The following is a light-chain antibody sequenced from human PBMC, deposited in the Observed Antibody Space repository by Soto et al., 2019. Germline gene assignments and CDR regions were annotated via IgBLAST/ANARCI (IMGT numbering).Light chain of an antibody. CDR1: QTISSW. Sequence: DIQMTQSPSTLSASVGDRVTITCRASQTISSWLAWYQQKPGKAPKLLIYQASSLESGVASRFSGSGSGTEFTLTISRLQPDDFATYYCQQYNTYPYTFGQGTKLEVK. CDR3: QQYNTYPYT. V-gene: IGKV1-5*03. J-gene: IGKJ2*01. CDR2: QAS.